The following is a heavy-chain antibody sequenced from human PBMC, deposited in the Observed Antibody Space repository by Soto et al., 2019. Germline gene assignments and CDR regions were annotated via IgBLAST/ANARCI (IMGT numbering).Heavy chain of an antibody. CDR2: VYYTGST. V-gene: IGHV4-59*01. Sequence: SETLSLTCSVSGGSISGSYWSWIRQSPGKGLEWLGYVYYTGSTNYSPSLRSRVSISVDTSKNEFSLRLSSVAAADTAVYFCARSVAVPGAHIDYWGQGTQVTVSS. J-gene: IGHJ4*02. CDR1: GGSISGSY. D-gene: IGHD6-19*01. CDR3: ARSVAVPGAHIDY.